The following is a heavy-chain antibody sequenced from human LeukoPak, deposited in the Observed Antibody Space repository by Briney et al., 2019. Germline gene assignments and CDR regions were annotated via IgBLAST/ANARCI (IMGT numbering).Heavy chain of an antibody. CDR2: ISSSSTYI. D-gene: IGHD4-17*01. V-gene: IGHV3-21*01. CDR3: ARGYGDYVRL. J-gene: IGHJ4*02. CDR1: GLTLSNYR. Sequence: GGSLRLSCAASGLTLSNYRMNWVRQAPGKGLEWVSSISSSSTYIYYAASVKGRFTISRDNAKNSLYLQMNSLRAEDTAVYYCARGYGDYVRLWGQGTLVTVSS.